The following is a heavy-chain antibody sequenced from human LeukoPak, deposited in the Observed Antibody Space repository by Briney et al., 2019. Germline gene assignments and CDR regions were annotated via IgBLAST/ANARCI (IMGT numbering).Heavy chain of an antibody. CDR2: INPSGGST. D-gene: IGHD4-17*01. CDR1: GYTFTSYY. V-gene: IGHV1-46*01. CDR3: ARDRGEDYGDYGLIGAFDI. Sequence: GASVKVSCKASGYTFTSYYMHWVRQAPGQGLEWMGIINPSGGSTSYAQKFQGRVTMTRDMSTSTVYMELSSLRSEDTAVYYCARDRGEDYGDYGLIGAFDIWGQGTMVTVSS. J-gene: IGHJ3*02.